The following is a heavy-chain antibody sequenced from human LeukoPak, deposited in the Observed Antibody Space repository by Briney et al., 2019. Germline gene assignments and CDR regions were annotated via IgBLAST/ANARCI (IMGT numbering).Heavy chain of an antibody. V-gene: IGHV3-53*01. CDR1: GFTVSSNY. Sequence: PGGSLRLSCAASGFTVSSNYMSWVRQAPGKGLEWVSVIYSGGSTYYADSVKSRFTISRDNSKNTLYLQMNSLKTEDTAVYYCTRPAGGGAFDIWGQGTMVTVSS. CDR2: IYSGGST. D-gene: IGHD3-10*01. CDR3: TRPAGGGAFDI. J-gene: IGHJ3*02.